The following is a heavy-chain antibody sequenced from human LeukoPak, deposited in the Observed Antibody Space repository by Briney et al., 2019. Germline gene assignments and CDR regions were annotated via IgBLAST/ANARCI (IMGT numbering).Heavy chain of an antibody. V-gene: IGHV4-59*01. CDR2: IYYSGST. CDR1: GGSISNYY. Sequence: SETLSLTCTVSGGSISNYYWSWIRQPPGKGLEWIGYIYYSGSTNYNPSLKSRVTISVDTSKNQFSLKLSSVTAADTAVYYCARVQGLDIVVVPAAGMGAFDIWGQGTMVTVSS. CDR3: ARVQGLDIVVVPAAGMGAFDI. D-gene: IGHD2-2*01. J-gene: IGHJ3*02.